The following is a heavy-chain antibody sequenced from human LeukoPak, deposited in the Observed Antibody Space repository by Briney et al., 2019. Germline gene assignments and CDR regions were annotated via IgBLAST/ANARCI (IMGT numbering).Heavy chain of an antibody. Sequence: GGSVRLSCAASGFSFSSYGMHWVRQAPGKGLEWVAVIWSDGRNKFYADSVKGRFTVSRDNSKNTLFLQMSSLRADDTALYYCAREVTNDAFDIWGQGTMVTVSS. J-gene: IGHJ3*02. D-gene: IGHD4-17*01. CDR2: IWSDGRNK. CDR1: GFSFSSYG. CDR3: AREVTNDAFDI. V-gene: IGHV3-33*01.